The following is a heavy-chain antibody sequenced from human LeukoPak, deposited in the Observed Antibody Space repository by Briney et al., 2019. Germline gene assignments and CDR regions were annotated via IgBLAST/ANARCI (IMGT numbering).Heavy chain of an antibody. J-gene: IGHJ4*02. Sequence: GGSLRLSCAASGFTFSSYSMNWVRQAPGKGLEWVSSISSSSSYIYYADSVKGRFTISRDNAKNSLYLQMNSLRAEDTAVYYCARGHLDYDILTGYSYWGQRTLVTVSS. CDR2: ISSSSSYI. D-gene: IGHD3-9*01. CDR1: GFTFSSYS. V-gene: IGHV3-21*01. CDR3: ARGHLDYDILTGYSY.